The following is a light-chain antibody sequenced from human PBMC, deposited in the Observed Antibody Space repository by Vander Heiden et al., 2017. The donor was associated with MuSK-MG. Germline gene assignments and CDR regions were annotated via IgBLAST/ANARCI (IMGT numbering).Light chain of an antibody. CDR3: QQSDSNRWT. J-gene: IGKJ1*01. Sequence: QMTQSPSSLSASVGDRVTITCRASRSISTYLNWYQQKSGKAPTLLIYGASNLQSGVPSRFIGSNSGTDFTLTITRLQRGDSATYYCQQSDSNRWTFGQGTKVEIK. CDR2: GAS. CDR1: RSISTY. V-gene: IGKV1-39*01.